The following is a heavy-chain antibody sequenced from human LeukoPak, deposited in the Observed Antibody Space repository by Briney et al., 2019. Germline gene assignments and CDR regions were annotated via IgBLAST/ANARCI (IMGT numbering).Heavy chain of an antibody. CDR3: ARLSYGSGSYYNGNFDY. CDR1: GGSISSGDYY. CDR2: IYYSGST. V-gene: IGHV4-39*01. J-gene: IGHJ4*02. D-gene: IGHD3-10*01. Sequence: SQTLSLTCTVSGGSISSGDYYWGWIRQPPGKGLEWIGSIYYSGSTYYNPSLKSRVTISVDTSKNQFSLKLSSVTAADTAVYYCARLSYGSGSYYNGNFDYWGQGTLVTVSS.